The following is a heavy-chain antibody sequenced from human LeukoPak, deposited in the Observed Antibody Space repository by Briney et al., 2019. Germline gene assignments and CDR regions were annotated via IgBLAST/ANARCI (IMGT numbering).Heavy chain of an antibody. CDR1: GGSLSSGGYS. J-gene: IGHJ4*02. D-gene: IGHD5-24*01. CDR3: ARGGEMATIINY. Sequence: PSETLSLTCAVSGGSLSSGGYSWSWIRQPPGTGLEWIGYIYHSGSTYYNPSLKSRVTISVDRSKNQFSLKLSSVTAADTAVYYCARGGEMATIINYWGQGTLVTVSS. CDR2: IYHSGST. V-gene: IGHV4-30-2*01.